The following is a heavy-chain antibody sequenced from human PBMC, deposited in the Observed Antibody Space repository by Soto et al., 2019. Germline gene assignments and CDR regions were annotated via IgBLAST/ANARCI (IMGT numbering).Heavy chain of an antibody. J-gene: IGHJ6*02. CDR2: LYHSGGT. CDR1: GGSISTTGYS. V-gene: IGHV4-30-2*01. CDR3: VRWVDYFGSGSYTYGMDV. Sequence: SETLSLTCAVSGGSISTTGYSWTWIRQPPGKGLEWIGNLYHSGGTYYSPSLESRVSISVDRSKNQFSLKLSSVTAADTAVYYCVRWVDYFGSGSYTYGMDVWGQGATVTAP. D-gene: IGHD3-10*01.